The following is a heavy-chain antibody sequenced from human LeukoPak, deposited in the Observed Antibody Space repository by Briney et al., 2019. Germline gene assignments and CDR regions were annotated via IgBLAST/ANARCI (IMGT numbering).Heavy chain of an antibody. CDR3: ARDGGRIAVAGTVNWFDP. CDR2: MNPNSGNT. CDR1: GYTFTNYD. V-gene: IGHV1-8*03. J-gene: IGHJ5*02. D-gene: IGHD6-19*01. Sequence: GASVKVSCKASGYTFTNYDINWVRQATGQGLEWMGWMNPNSGNTGYAQKFQGRVTITRNPSISTAYMEMSSLRYEDTAVYYYARDGGRIAVAGTVNWFDPWGQGTLVTVSS.